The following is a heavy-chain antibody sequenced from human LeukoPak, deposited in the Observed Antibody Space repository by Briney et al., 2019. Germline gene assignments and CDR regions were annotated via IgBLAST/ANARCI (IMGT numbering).Heavy chain of an antibody. CDR2: IYYSGST. Sequence: PSETLSLTCTVSGGSISSNSYYWGWIRQPPGKGLEWIGSIYYSGSTYYNPSLKSRVTISVDTSKNQFSLKLSSVTAADTAVYYCARETRITIFGVAAYFDYWGQGTLVTVSS. V-gene: IGHV4-39*07. J-gene: IGHJ4*02. CDR1: GGSISSNSYY. CDR3: ARETRITIFGVAAYFDY. D-gene: IGHD3-3*01.